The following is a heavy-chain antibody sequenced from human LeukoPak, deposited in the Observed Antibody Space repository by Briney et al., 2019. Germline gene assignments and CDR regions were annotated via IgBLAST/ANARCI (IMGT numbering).Heavy chain of an antibody. CDR2: ISYDGSNK. V-gene: IGHV3-30-3*01. D-gene: IGHD3-22*01. J-gene: IGHJ3*02. CDR1: GFTFSSYA. CDR3: AKVQSPDSSHYYGI. Sequence: QTGGSLRLSCAASGFTFSSYAMHWVRQAPGKGLEWVAVISYDGSNKYYADSVKGRFTISRDNSKNTLYLQMNSLRVEDTAVYYCAKVQSPDSSHYYGIWGQGTMVTVSS.